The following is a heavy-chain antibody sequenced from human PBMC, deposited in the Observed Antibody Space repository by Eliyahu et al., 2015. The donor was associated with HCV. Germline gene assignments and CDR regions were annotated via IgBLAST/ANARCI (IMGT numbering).Heavy chain of an antibody. J-gene: IGHJ4*02. D-gene: IGHD6-25*01. CDR3: AREGGGAAGYYDY. Sequence: STNYNPSLKSRVTISVDKSKNQFSLKLSSVTAADTAVYYCAREGGGAAGYYDYWGQGSLVTVSS. CDR2: ST. V-gene: IGHV4-4*02.